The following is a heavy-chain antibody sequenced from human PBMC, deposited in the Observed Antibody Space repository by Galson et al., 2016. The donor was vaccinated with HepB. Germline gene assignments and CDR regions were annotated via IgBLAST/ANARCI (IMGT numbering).Heavy chain of an antibody. CDR1: GFTFSSYS. J-gene: IGHJ4*02. D-gene: IGHD7-27*01. Sequence: SLRLSSAASGFTFSSYSMNWVRQAPGKGLEWVSYISSGAIYYSDSVKGRFTIPRDNAKNSLYLQLNSLRAEDTAVYYCARDHLWAFDYWGQGTLVTVSS. CDR2: ISSGAI. CDR3: ARDHLWAFDY. V-gene: IGHV3-48*04.